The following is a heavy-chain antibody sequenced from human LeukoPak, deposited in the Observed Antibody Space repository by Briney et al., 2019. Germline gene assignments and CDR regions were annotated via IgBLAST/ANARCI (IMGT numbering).Heavy chain of an antibody. CDR2: IYTSGST. CDR3: ARGGTAMVYDAFDI. CDR1: GGSISSGSYY. Sequence: SETLSLTCSVSGGSISSGSYYWSWIRQPAGTGLEWIGRIYTSGSTNYNPSLKSRVTISVDTSKNQFSLKLSSVTAADTAVYYCARGGTAMVYDAFDIWGQGTMVTVSS. V-gene: IGHV4-61*02. J-gene: IGHJ3*02. D-gene: IGHD5-18*01.